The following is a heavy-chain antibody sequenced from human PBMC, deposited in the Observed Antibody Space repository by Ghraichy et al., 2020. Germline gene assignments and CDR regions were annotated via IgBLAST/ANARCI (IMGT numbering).Heavy chain of an antibody. J-gene: IGHJ4*02. CDR3: AKDYRPRVGYSSGWYDPRTLDY. V-gene: IGHV3-30*18. Sequence: GGSLRLSCAASGFTFSSYGMHWVRQAPGKGLEWVAGISYDGSNKYYADSVKGRFTISRDNSKNTLYLQMNSLRAEDTAVYYCAKDYRPRVGYSSGWYDPRTLDYWGQGTLVTVSS. CDR1: GFTFSSYG. CDR2: ISYDGSNK. D-gene: IGHD6-19*01.